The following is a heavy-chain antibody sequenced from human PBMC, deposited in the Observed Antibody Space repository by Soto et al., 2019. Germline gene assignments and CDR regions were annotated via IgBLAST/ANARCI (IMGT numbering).Heavy chain of an antibody. CDR1: GGTFSSYA. CDR3: AITYYDFWSGYYNPHYYYGMDV. CDR2: IIPIFGTA. Sequence: QVQLVQSGAEVKKPGSSVKVSCKASGGTFSSYAISWVRQAPGQGLEWMGGIIPIFGTANYAQKFQGRVTITADESTSTAYMELSSLRSEDTAVYYSAITYYDFWSGYYNPHYYYGMDVWGQGTTVTVSS. J-gene: IGHJ6*02. V-gene: IGHV1-69*01. D-gene: IGHD3-3*01.